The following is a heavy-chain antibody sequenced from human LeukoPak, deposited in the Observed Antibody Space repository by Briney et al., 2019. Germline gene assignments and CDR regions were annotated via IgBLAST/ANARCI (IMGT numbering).Heavy chain of an antibody. CDR3: ARVGLYCSSSIRYRDDFYYYGMDV. CDR2: IIPIFGTA. V-gene: IGHV1-69*06. CDR1: GGTFSTYT. Sequence: GSSVKVSCKASGGTFSTYTISWVRQAPGQGLEWMGGIIPIFGTANYAQNFQGRVTITADKSTSTAYMELSSLTSEDTAVYYCARVGLYCSSSIRYRDDFYYYGMDVWGKGTTVTVSS. D-gene: IGHD2-2*01. J-gene: IGHJ6*04.